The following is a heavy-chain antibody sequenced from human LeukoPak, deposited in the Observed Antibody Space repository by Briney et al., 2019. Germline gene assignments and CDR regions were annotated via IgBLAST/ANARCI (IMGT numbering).Heavy chain of an antibody. J-gene: IGHJ4*02. D-gene: IGHD3-22*01. CDR1: GFTFDDYA. CDR2: INWNGDRT. CDR3: ARDPLSSGYPYYSDY. Sequence: GGSLRLSCATSGFTFDDYAMSWVRQAPGKGPEWVSGINWNGDRTGYADSVKGRFTISRDNAKNSLHLEMDSLRAEDTALYYCARDPLSSGYPYYSDYWGRGTLVTVSS. V-gene: IGHV3-20*04.